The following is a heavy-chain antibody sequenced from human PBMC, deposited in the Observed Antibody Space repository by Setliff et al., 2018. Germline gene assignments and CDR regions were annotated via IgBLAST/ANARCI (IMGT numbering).Heavy chain of an antibody. CDR3: ARGRNIAARLLDS. CDR2: INHRGST. Sequence: SETLSLTCAAYGGTFSDYYWTWIRQPPGKGLEWIGEINHRGSTNYNPSLKSRATISIDTSKGQFSLKLISMSAADTAVYFCARGRNIAARLLDSWGQGAMVTVSS. J-gene: IGHJ4*02. D-gene: IGHD6-6*01. CDR1: GGTFSDYY. V-gene: IGHV4-34*01.